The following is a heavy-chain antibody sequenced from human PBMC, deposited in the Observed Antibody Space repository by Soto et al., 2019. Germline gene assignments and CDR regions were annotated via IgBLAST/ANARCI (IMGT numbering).Heavy chain of an antibody. J-gene: IGHJ4*02. V-gene: IGHV1-46*01. CDR2: INPSGGST. D-gene: IGHD3-22*01. Sequence: GASVKVSCKASGYTFTSYDMHWVRQAPGQGLEWMGIINPSGGSTSYAQKFQGRVTMTRDTSTSTVYMELSILRSEDTAVYYCARSHYYDSSGYHHWGQGTLVTSPQ. CDR1: GYTFTSYD. CDR3: ARSHYYDSSGYHH.